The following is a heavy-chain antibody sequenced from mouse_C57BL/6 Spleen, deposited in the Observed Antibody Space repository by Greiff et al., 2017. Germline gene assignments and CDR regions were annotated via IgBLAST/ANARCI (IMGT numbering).Heavy chain of an antibody. V-gene: IGHV5-4*01. J-gene: IGHJ1*03. CDR1: GFTFSSYA. CDR2: ISDGGSYT. D-gene: IGHD1-1*01. Sequence: EVQRVESGGGLVKPGGSLKLSCAASGFTFSSYAMSWVRQTPEKRLEWVATISDGGSYTYYPDNVKGRFTISRDNAKNNLYLQMSHLKSEDTAMYYCARRPGSSYDWYFDVWGTGTTVTVSS. CDR3: ARRPGSSYDWYFDV.